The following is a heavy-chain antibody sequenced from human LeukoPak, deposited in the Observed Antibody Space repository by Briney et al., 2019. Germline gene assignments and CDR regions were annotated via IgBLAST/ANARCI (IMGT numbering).Heavy chain of an antibody. CDR1: GFTSSSYA. CDR3: AKVVVGATTPGY. J-gene: IGHJ4*02. V-gene: IGHV3-23*01. CDR2: ISGSGTGT. Sequence: GGSLRLSCAASGFTSSSYAMSWVRQAPGKELEWVSVISGSGTGTYYADSVKGRFTISRDNSKNTLYLQMNSLRAEDTAVYYCAKVVVGATTPGYWGQGTLVTVSS. D-gene: IGHD2-15*01.